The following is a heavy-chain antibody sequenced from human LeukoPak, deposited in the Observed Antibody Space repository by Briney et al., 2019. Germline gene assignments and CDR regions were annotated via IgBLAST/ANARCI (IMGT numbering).Heavy chain of an antibody. Sequence: SETLSLTCIVSGAPINTDCWNWIRQAAGKGLEWVGRLCSGGYTNYNPSLKSRVTMSPDTSKNQFSLKLTSVTAADTAVYYCAKDQWPAARGIHSWGQGTLVTVSS. D-gene: IGHD6-19*01. CDR3: AKDQWPAARGIHS. CDR2: LCSGGYT. J-gene: IGHJ4*02. CDR1: GAPINTDC. V-gene: IGHV4-4*07.